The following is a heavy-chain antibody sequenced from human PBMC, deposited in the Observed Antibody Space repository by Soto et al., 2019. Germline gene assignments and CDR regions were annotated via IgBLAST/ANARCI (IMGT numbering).Heavy chain of an antibody. V-gene: IGHV3-23*01. Sequence: GGSLRLSCAASGFTFNTYAMSWVRQAPGKGLEWVSAILGSGHSTYYADSVKGRFTISRDNSRNTLYLQMNSLRAEDTAVYYCAKWFGAAAGLQNFDSCGQGTLVTVSS. CDR1: GFTFNTYA. CDR2: ILGSGHST. CDR3: AKWFGAAAGLQNFDS. D-gene: IGHD6-13*01. J-gene: IGHJ4*02.